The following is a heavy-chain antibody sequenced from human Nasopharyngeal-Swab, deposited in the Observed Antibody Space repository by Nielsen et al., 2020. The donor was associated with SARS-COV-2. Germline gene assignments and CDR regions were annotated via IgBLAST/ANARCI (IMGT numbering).Heavy chain of an antibody. V-gene: IGHV3-73*01. Sequence: GGSLRLSCAASGFVFSGSAIHWVRQASGKGLEWVGRIGDKAHNYATTYAASVKGRFTISRDGSKNTAFLQMGSLNTEDTALYYCTTDYYFDYWGQGTLVTVSS. J-gene: IGHJ4*02. CDR1: GFVFSGSA. D-gene: IGHD4/OR15-4a*01. CDR2: IGDKAHNYAT. CDR3: TTDYYFDY.